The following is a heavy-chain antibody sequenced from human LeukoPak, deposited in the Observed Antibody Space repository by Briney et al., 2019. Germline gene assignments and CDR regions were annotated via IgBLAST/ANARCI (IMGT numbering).Heavy chain of an antibody. CDR1: GFTFSSYW. Sequence: PGGSLRPSCAASGFTFSSYWMHWVRQAPGKGLVWVSRINSDGSSTSYADSVKGRFTISRDNAKNTLYLQMNSLRAEDTAVYYCARSAYYYDSSGYHDAFDIWGQGTMVTVSS. CDR3: ARSAYYYDSSGYHDAFDI. CDR2: INSDGSST. V-gene: IGHV3-74*01. J-gene: IGHJ3*02. D-gene: IGHD3-22*01.